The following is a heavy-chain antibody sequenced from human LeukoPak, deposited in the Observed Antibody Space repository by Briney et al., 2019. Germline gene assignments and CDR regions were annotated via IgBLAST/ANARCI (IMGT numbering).Heavy chain of an antibody. Sequence: SETLSLTCSVSGDSISNFYWNWIRQPPGKRLEWIGNIHYSGNSNYNPSLQSRVTISIDTSRKQLFLKLSSVTAADTAVYYCALAPNSNWFDFWGQGTLVTVSS. CDR3: ALAPNSNWFDF. J-gene: IGHJ5*01. CDR1: GDSISNFY. V-gene: IGHV4-59*08. CDR2: IHYSGNS. D-gene: IGHD2-8*01.